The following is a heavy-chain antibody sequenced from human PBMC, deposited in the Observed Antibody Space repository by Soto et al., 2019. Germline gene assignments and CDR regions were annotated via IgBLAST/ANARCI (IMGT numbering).Heavy chain of an antibody. Sequence: QVQLQESGPGLVKPSETLSRTCSVSNGSISGFYWTWIRQPPGKILEWIGYIHYSGRTDYNPSLTSRATMSVGTSKNQFSLNLKSITAADTAVYYCVRVGVGIGNHFDSWGRGTLVTVSS. V-gene: IGHV4-59*12. CDR2: IHYSGRT. D-gene: IGHD1-26*01. J-gene: IGHJ4*02. CDR3: VRVGVGIGNHFDS. CDR1: NGSISGFY.